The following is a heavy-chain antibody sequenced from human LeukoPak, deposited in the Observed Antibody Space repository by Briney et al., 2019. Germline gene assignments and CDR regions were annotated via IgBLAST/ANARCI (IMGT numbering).Heavy chain of an antibody. Sequence: GGSLRLSCAASGFTFSDYWMNWVRQAPGKGLEWVAILKQDGSEILYVDSVKGRFIISRDNAKNSLYLQMNSLRAEDTAVYYCAGGAGWSIDYWGQGTLVTASS. D-gene: IGHD2-15*01. CDR1: GFTFSDYW. V-gene: IGHV3-7*01. CDR2: LKQDGSEI. J-gene: IGHJ4*02. CDR3: AGGAGWSIDY.